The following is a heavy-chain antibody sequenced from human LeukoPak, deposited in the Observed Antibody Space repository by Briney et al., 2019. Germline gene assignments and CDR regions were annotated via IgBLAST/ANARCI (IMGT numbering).Heavy chain of an antibody. CDR1: GFTFSSYE. Sequence: GGSLRLSCAASGFTFSSYEMNWVRQAPGKGLEWVSFITSNGSTKYYADSVKGRFTISRDNAKNTLYLQMDSLRAEDTAVYYCGRVQGEQQPFDYGGKGTLVTVSS. CDR2: ITSNGSTK. J-gene: IGHJ4*02. V-gene: IGHV3-48*03. D-gene: IGHD6-13*01. CDR3: GRVQGEQQPFDY.